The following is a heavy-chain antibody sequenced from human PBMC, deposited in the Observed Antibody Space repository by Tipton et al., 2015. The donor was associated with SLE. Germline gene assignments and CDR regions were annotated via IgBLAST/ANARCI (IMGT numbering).Heavy chain of an antibody. Sequence: QLVQSGAEVKKPGASVKVSCKASGYTFTTYDINWVRQATGQGLEWMGWMNPYSGITVYAQKFQGRVTMTRNTSISTAYMELSSLRSEDTAVYYCARRLFRGGTPYFFDFWGQGTLVTVSS. CDR2: MNPYSGIT. V-gene: IGHV1-8*01. CDR1: GYTFTTYD. CDR3: ARRLFRGGTPYFFDF. D-gene: IGHD3-10*02. J-gene: IGHJ5*01.